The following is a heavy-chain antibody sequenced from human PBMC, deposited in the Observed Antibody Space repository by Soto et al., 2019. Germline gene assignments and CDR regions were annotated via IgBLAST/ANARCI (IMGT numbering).Heavy chain of an antibody. V-gene: IGHV3-30*18. J-gene: IGHJ4*02. D-gene: IGHD6-6*01. CDR3: AKDPQAIAARSPYYFDY. CDR1: GFTFSSYG. Sequence: GGSLRLSCAASGFTFSSYGMHWVRQAPGKGLEWVSVISYDGSNKHYADSVKGRFTISRDNSKNTLYLQMNSLRAEDTAVYYCAKDPQAIAARSPYYFDYWGQGTLVTVSS. CDR2: ISYDGSNK.